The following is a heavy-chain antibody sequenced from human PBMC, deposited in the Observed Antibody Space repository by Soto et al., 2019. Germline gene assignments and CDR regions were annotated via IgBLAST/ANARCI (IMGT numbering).Heavy chain of an antibody. CDR1: GGSISSYY. V-gene: IGHV4-59*01. J-gene: IGHJ3*02. D-gene: IGHD3-10*01. CDR3: ARAAIWYDAFDI. Sequence: SETLSLTCTVSGGSISSYYWSWIRQPPGKGLEWIGYIYYSGSTNYNPSLKSRVTISVDTSKNQFSLKLSSVTAADTAVYYCARAAIWYDAFDIWGQGTMVTVSS. CDR2: IYYSGST.